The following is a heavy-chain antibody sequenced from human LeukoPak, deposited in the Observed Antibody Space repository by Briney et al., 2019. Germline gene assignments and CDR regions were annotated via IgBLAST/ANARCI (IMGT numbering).Heavy chain of an antibody. V-gene: IGHV4-34*01. J-gene: IGHJ6*04. Sequence: SETLSLTCAVYGGSFSGYYRSWIRQPPGKGLEWIGEINHSGSTNYNPSLKSRVTISVDTSKNQFSLKLSSVTAADTAVYYCARGTSARGYGMDVWGKGTTVTVSS. CDR3: ARGTSARGYGMDV. CDR2: INHSGST. CDR1: GGSFSGYY. D-gene: IGHD2-2*01.